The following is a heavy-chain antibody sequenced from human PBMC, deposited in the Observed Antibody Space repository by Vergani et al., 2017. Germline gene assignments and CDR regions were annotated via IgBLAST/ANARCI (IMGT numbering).Heavy chain of an antibody. CDR3: AAGGHRYCSSTSCSFYWYFDL. V-gene: IGHV1-8*01. J-gene: IGHJ2*01. D-gene: IGHD2-2*01. Sequence: QVQLVQSGAEVKKPGASVKVSCKASGYTFTSYDINWVRQATGQGLEWMGWMNPNSGNTGYAQKFQGRVTMTRNTSISTAYMELSSLRSEDTAVYYCAAGGHRYCSSTSCSFYWYFDLWGRGTLVTVSS. CDR2: MNPNSGNT. CDR1: GYTFTSYD.